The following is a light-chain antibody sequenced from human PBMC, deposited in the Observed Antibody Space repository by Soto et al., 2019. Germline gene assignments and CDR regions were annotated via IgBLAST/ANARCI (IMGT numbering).Light chain of an antibody. CDR1: QTVIRKY. CDR2: GAS. J-gene: IGKJ1*01. V-gene: IGKV3-20*01. Sequence: EIVLTQSPDTLSLSPGESATLSCRPSQTVIRKYLAWHQQKPGQTPRLIVYGASSRATGIPDRFSGSGSGTDFTLTISRLQPEDFALYYCQQYGSSPPTFGQGTKVDIK. CDR3: QQYGSSPPT.